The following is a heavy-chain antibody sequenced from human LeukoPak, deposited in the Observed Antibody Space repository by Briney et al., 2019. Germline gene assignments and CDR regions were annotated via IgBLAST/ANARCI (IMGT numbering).Heavy chain of an antibody. CDR2: ISTYNGNT. D-gene: IGHD2-2*01. CDR1: GYTFTSYG. CDR3: ARDSRYCSSTICYFYWFDP. V-gene: IGHV1-18*01. J-gene: IGHJ5*02. Sequence: ASVKVSCKASGYTFTSYGITWVRQAPGQGLEWMGWISTYNGNTKYAQKLQGRVTMTTDTSTSTAYVELRSLRSDDTAVYYCARDSRYCSSTICYFYWFDPWGQGTLVTVSS.